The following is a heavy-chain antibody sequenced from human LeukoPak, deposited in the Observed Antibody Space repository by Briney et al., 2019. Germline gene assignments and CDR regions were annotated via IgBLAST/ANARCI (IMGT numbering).Heavy chain of an antibody. J-gene: IGHJ4*02. CDR2: INPNSGGT. CDR1: GYTFTGYY. D-gene: IGHD3-10*01. CDR3: ARVSYYYGSGKDY. V-gene: IGHV1-2*02. Sequence: GASVKVSCKASGYTFTGYYMHWVRQAPGQGREWMGWINPNSGGTNYAQKFQGRVTMTRDTSISTAYMELSRLRSDDTAVYYCARVSYYYGSGKDYWGQGTLVTVSS.